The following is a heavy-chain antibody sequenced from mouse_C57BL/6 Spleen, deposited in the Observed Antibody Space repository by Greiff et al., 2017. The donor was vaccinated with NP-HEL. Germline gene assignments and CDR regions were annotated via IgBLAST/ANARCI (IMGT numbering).Heavy chain of an antibody. Sequence: VQLVESGPGLVQPSQSLSITCTVSGFSLTSYGVHWVRQSPGKGLEWLGVIWSGGSTDYNAAFISRLSISKDNSKSQVFFKMNSLQADDTAIYYCARNAGLRLYYAMDYWGQGTSVTVSS. V-gene: IGHV2-2*01. CDR2: IWSGGST. CDR3: ARNAGLRLYYAMDY. J-gene: IGHJ4*01. D-gene: IGHD1-2*01. CDR1: GFSLTSYG.